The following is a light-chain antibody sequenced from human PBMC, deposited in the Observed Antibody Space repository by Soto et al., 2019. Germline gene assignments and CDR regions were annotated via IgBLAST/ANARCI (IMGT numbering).Light chain of an antibody. CDR3: CSYAGSYTHV. CDR2: DVI. J-gene: IGLJ1*01. V-gene: IGLV2-11*01. CDR1: SSDFGAYIY. Sequence: QSALTQPRSVSGSPGQSVTFSCTGTSSDFGAYIYVSWYQQHPGKAPKLIIYDVIKRPSGVPDRFSGSKSGNTASLTISGLQAEDEADYYCCSYAGSYTHVFGTGTKGTVL.